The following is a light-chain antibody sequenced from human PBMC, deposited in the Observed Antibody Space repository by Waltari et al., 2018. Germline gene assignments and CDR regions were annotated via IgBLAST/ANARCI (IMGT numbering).Light chain of an antibody. Sequence: QSAQTQPAAVSGSPGQSITISCTGTSTYVGNYNLVSWYQQHPGKAPKVIIYEARKRPSGVSSRCSGSTSGNTASLTISGLQAEDEADYYCCLYVGGGIRVFGGGTKLTVL. CDR1: STYVGNYNL. V-gene: IGLV2-23*01. CDR2: EAR. CDR3: CLYVGGGIRV. J-gene: IGLJ3*02.